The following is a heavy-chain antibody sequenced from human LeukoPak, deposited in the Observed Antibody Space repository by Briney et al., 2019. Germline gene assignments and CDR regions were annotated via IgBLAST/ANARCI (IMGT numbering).Heavy chain of an antibody. D-gene: IGHD3-22*01. J-gene: IGHJ4*02. CDR1: GGSISSYY. V-gene: IGHV4-59*12. Sequence: SETLSLTCTVSGGSISSYYWSWIRQPPGKGLEWTGYIYYSGSTNYNPSLKSRVTMSVDTSKNQFSLKLSSVTAADTAVYYCASGADYYDSSGYFDYWGQGTLVTVSS. CDR2: IYYSGST. CDR3: ASGADYYDSSGYFDY.